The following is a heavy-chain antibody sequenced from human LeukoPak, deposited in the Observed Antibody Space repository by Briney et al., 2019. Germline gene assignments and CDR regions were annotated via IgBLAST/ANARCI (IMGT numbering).Heavy chain of an antibody. V-gene: IGHV1-24*01. CDR1: GYTLNELS. CDR3: AADGGGLSSVVTPRSSPFDY. J-gene: IGHJ4*02. D-gene: IGHD4-23*01. Sequence: ASVKVSCKVSGYTLNELSMHWVRQAPGKGLEWMGGFDPADGEAVYAHRFQGRLTMTEDTSTNTGYMELTSLRSEDTAVYYCAADGGGLSSVVTPRSSPFDYWGQGTLVTVSS. CDR2: FDPADGEA.